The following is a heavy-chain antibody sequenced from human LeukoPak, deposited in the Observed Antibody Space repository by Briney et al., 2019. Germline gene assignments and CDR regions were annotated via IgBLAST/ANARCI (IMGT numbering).Heavy chain of an antibody. D-gene: IGHD5-12*01. Sequence: GRTLRLSCAASGFTFSNYSMNWVRQAPGKGLEWVSYISTRSGTKYYTDSVNGRFTISRDNAKNSLYLQMNSLRDEDTAVYYCARDRGGYEFFDYWGQGTLVTVSS. CDR3: ARDRGGYEFFDY. CDR2: ISTRSGTK. J-gene: IGHJ4*02. V-gene: IGHV3-48*02. CDR1: GFTFSNYS.